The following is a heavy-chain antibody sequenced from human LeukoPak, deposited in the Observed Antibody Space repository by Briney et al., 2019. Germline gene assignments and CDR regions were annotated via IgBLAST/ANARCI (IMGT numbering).Heavy chain of an antibody. CDR3: ARGVWFGERYYGMDV. CDR2: IYSGGST. J-gene: IGHJ6*02. CDR1: GFTVSSNY. Sequence: SGGSLRLSCAASGFTVSSNYMSWVRQAPGKGLEWVSVIYSGGSTYYADSVKGRFTISRDNSKNTLYLQMNSLRAEDTAVYYCARGVWFGERYYGMDVWGQGTTVTVSS. V-gene: IGHV3-66*01. D-gene: IGHD3-10*01.